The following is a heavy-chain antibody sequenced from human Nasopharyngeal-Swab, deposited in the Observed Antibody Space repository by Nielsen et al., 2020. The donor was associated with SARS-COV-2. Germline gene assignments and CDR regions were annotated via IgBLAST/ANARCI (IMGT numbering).Heavy chain of an antibody. J-gene: IGHJ6*02. CDR3: ARDEIATYYYYYGMDV. CDR1: GGTFSSYA. CDR2: IIPIFGTA. V-gene: IGHV1-69*13. Sequence: VTVSCKASGGTFSSYAISWVRQAPVQGLEWMGGIIPIFGTANYAQKFQGRVTITADESTSTAYMELSSLRSEDTAVYYCARDEIATYYYYYGMDVWGQGTTVTVSS. D-gene: IGHD5-24*01.